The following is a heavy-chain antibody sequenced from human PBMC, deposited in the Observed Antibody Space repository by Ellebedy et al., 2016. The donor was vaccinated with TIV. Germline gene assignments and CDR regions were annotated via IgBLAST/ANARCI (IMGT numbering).Heavy chain of an antibody. J-gene: IGHJ2*01. CDR1: GGSISSYY. Sequence: MPSETLSLTCTVSGGSISSYYWSWIRQPPGKGLEWIGYIYYSGSTNYNPSLKSRVTISVDTSKNQFSLKLSSVTAADTAVYYCARAPVTTSLYYWYFDLWGRGTLVTVSS. CDR2: IYYSGST. CDR3: ARAPVTTSLYYWYFDL. D-gene: IGHD4-17*01. V-gene: IGHV4-59*01.